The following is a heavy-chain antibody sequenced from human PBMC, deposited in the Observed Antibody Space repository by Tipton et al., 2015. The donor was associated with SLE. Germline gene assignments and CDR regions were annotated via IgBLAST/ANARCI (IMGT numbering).Heavy chain of an antibody. D-gene: IGHD6-13*01. CDR3: ASGGLAALPWWFDP. Sequence: TLSLTCAVYGGSFSGYYWSWIRQPPGKGLEWIGEINHSGSTNYNPSLKSRVTISVDTSKNQFSLKLSSVTAADTALYYCASGGLAALPWWFDPWGQGTLVTVSS. J-gene: IGHJ5*02. CDR1: GGSFSGYY. V-gene: IGHV4-34*01. CDR2: INHSGST.